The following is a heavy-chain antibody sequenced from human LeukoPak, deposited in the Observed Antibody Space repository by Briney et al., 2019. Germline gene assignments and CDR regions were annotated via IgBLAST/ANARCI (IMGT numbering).Heavy chain of an antibody. CDR2: TNSDGSLP. V-gene: IGHV3-74*01. J-gene: IGHJ5*02. CDR3: ARGLPGYSNTWNDH. CDR1: GFTFSRDW. Sequence: GGSLRLSCAAAGFTFSRDWMHWVRQAPGKGLVWVSRTNSDGSLPSYADSVKGRFTISRDNAKNTLYLQMNILGVEDTAIYYCARGLPGYSNTWNDHWGQGTLVTVSS. D-gene: IGHD6-13*01.